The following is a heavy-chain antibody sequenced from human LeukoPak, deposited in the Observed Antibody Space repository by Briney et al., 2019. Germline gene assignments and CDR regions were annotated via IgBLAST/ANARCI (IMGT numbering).Heavy chain of an antibody. CDR1: GYTFTSYH. CDR2: IKSTGDTT. V-gene: IGHV1-46*01. CDR3: VREDAHTYYFDF. J-gene: IGHJ4*02. D-gene: IGHD2-2*01. Sequence: GASVQVSCKTSGYTFTSYHMHWVRQAPGQGLEWVAIIKSTGDTTVYAQKFQGRVTVTRDTSTSTVYMDLSSLSSEDTPVYYCVREDAHTYYFDFWGPGTLVTVSS.